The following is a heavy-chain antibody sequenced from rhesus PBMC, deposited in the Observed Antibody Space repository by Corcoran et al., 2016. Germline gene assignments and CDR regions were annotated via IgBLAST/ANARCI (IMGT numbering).Heavy chain of an antibody. D-gene: IGHD5-30*01. V-gene: IGHV4S5*01. CDR3: ARSTGYSGYTWGY. CDR1: GGSIRGYY. Sequence: QVQLEESGPGLVKPSETLSLTCAVSGGSIRGYYWTWIRQPPGKGLEWIGYIGGTTGSTGYNPSLKSRVTISTDTSKKQLSLRLSSVTAADTAMYDCARSTGYSGYTWGYWGQGVLVIVSS. J-gene: IGHJ4*01. CDR2: IGGTTGST.